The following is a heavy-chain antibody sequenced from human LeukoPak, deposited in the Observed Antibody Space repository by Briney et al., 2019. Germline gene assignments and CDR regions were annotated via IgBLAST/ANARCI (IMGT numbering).Heavy chain of an antibody. D-gene: IGHD6-25*01. CDR3: ARRGQRSWYFDL. Sequence: GGSLRLSCAASGFTVSSNYMSWVRQVPGKGLEWVSGISWNSVGIGYADSVKGRFTISRDNAKNSLYLQMNSLRPEDTALYYCARRGQRSWYFDLWGRGTLVAVSS. V-gene: IGHV3-9*01. J-gene: IGHJ2*01. CDR1: GFTVSSNY. CDR2: ISWNSVGI.